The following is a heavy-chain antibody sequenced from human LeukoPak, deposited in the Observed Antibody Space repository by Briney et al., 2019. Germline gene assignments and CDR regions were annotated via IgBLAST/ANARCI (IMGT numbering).Heavy chain of an antibody. J-gene: IGHJ4*02. Sequence: GGSLRLSCPASGFTVSSNYMSWVRQAPGKGLEWVSVIYSGGSTYYADSVKGRFTISRDNSKNTLYLQMNSLRAEDTAVYYCAGGKPKYQLLSFFSYWGQGTLVTVSS. CDR2: IYSGGST. CDR1: GFTVSSNY. V-gene: IGHV3-66*01. D-gene: IGHD2-2*01. CDR3: AGGKPKYQLLSFFSY.